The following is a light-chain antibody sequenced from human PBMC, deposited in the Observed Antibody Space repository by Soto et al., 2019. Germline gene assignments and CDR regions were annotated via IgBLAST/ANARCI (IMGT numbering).Light chain of an antibody. CDR2: GAS. CDR3: QQYNTWPPT. V-gene: IGKV3-15*01. Sequence: EIEMTQSPATLSVSPGDIATLSCRASQSVSSNLAWYQQKPGQAPRIIIYGASTRATGVPARISGSASGTEFTLTISSLQSEDFAVYSCQQYNTWPPTLGQGTKVDIK. J-gene: IGKJ1*01. CDR1: QSVSSN.